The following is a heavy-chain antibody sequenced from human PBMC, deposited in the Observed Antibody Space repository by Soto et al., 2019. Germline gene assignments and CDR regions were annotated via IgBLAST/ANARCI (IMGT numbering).Heavy chain of an antibody. CDR1: GFTFDDYA. Sequence: EVQLVESGGGLVQPGRSLRLSCAASGFTFDDYAMHWVRQAPGKGLEWVSGISWNSGSIGYADSVKGRFTISRDNAKNSLYLQMNSLRAEDTALYYCAKDKGGWLGIFDYWGQGTLVTVSS. J-gene: IGHJ4*02. V-gene: IGHV3-9*01. D-gene: IGHD6-19*01. CDR3: AKDKGGWLGIFDY. CDR2: ISWNSGSI.